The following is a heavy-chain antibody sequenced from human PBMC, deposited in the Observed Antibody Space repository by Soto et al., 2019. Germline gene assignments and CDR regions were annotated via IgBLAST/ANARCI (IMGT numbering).Heavy chain of an antibody. CDR3: ARGTAPTYYDILTGYYKSNYFDY. Sequence: GASVKVSCKASGYTFTGYYMHWVRQAPRQGLEWMGWINPNSGGTNYAQKFQGRVTMTRDTSISTAYMELSRLRSDDTAVYYCARGTAPTYYDILTGYYKSNYFDYWGQGTLVTVSS. V-gene: IGHV1-2*02. CDR2: INPNSGGT. CDR1: GYTFTGYY. D-gene: IGHD3-9*01. J-gene: IGHJ4*02.